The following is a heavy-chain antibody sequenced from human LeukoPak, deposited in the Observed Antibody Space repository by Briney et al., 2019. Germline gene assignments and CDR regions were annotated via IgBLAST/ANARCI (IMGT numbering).Heavy chain of an antibody. Sequence: RAGGSLRLSCAASGFTFSSYGMHWVRQAPGKGLEWLAFIRYDGSNTYYADSVKGRFTVSRDDSKNTLYLQMNSLRGDDTAVYYCAKDGTSYYYIYYWGQGTLVTVSS. J-gene: IGHJ4*02. D-gene: IGHD2/OR15-2a*01. V-gene: IGHV3-30*02. CDR1: GFTFSSYG. CDR2: IRYDGSNT. CDR3: AKDGTSYYYIYY.